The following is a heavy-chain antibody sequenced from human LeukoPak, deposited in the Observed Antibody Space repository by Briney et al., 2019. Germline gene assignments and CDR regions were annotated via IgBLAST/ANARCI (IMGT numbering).Heavy chain of an antibody. CDR3: ARSLGIVVVFDQ. D-gene: IGHD3-22*01. Sequence: GGSLRLSCAVSGFTFSDYYTNWIRQAPGKGLEWVSYISSSSSYTNYADSEKGRFTISRDNAKNSLYLQMNSLRAEDTAVYYCARSLGIVVVFDQWGQGTLVTVSS. CDR2: ISSSSSYT. V-gene: IGHV3-11*03. CDR1: GFTFSDYY. J-gene: IGHJ4*02.